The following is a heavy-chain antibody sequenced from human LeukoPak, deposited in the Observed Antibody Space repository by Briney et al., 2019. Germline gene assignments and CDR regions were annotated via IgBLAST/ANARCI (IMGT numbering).Heavy chain of an antibody. Sequence: SETLSLTCTVSGGSISSGDYYWSWIRQPPGKGLEWIGYIYYSGSTYYNPSLKSRVTISVDTSKNQFSLKPSSVTAADTAVYYCARMYYYGSGSYGLSPPIWFDPWGQGTLVTVSS. D-gene: IGHD3-10*01. V-gene: IGHV4-30-4*01. CDR2: IYYSGST. J-gene: IGHJ5*02. CDR3: ARMYYYGSGSYGLSPPIWFDP. CDR1: GGSISSGDYY.